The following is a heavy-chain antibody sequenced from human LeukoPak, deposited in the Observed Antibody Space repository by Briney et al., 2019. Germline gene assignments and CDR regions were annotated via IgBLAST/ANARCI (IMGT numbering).Heavy chain of an antibody. CDR2: IYSGGST. CDR1: GFTVSSNY. Sequence: GALRLSCAASGFTVSSNYMSWVRQAPGKGLEWVSVIYSGGSTYYADSVKGRFTISRDNSKNTPYLQMNSLRAEDTAMYYCATKRWLQSDFDYWGQGTLVTVSS. D-gene: IGHD5-24*01. V-gene: IGHV3-66*01. CDR3: ATKRWLQSDFDY. J-gene: IGHJ4*02.